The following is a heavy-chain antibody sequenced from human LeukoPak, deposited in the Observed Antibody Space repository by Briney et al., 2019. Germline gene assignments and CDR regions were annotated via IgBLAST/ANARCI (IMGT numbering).Heavy chain of an antibody. V-gene: IGHV3-7*01. CDR1: GFTFSNYY. D-gene: IGHD1-26*01. CDR3: VRDRKYRIVGTTQHYFDY. CDR2: IKVDGSQK. J-gene: IGHJ4*02. Sequence: GGSLRLSCAASGFTFSNYYMSWVRQAPGRGLEWVATIKVDGSQKHYVDSVRGRFTISRDNAKNSLFLQMNSLRAEDTALYYCVRDRKYRIVGTTQHYFDYWGQGTLVSVSS.